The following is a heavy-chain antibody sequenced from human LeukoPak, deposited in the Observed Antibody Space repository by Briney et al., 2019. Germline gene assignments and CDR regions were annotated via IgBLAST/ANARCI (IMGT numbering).Heavy chain of an antibody. CDR1: GGSISSGGYY. D-gene: IGHD3-3*01. V-gene: IGHV4-30-2*01. CDR2: IYHSGST. Sequence: SETLSLTCTVSGGSISSGGYYWSWIRQPPGKGLEWIGYIYHSGSTYYNPSLKSRVTISVDRSKNQFSLKLSSVTAADTAVYYCARVQYDFWSGYPMDVWGKGTTVTVSS. J-gene: IGHJ6*03. CDR3: ARVQYDFWSGYPMDV.